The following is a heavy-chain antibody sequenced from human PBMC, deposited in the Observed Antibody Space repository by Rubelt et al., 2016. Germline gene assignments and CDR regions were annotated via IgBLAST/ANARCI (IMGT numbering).Heavy chain of an antibody. V-gene: IGHV1-2*02. Sequence: QVHLVQSGAEMKKPGASVTVSCEASGYTFTGYYMHWVRQAPGQGLEWMGWINPNSGGTNYAQKFQGRVTMTRDTSVSTAYMELGSLGSDDTAVYYCVSDIGGSLGNWGQGTLVTVSS. CDR2: INPNSGGT. CDR3: VSDIGGSLGN. CDR1: GYTFTGYY. D-gene: IGHD3-10*01. J-gene: IGHJ4*02.